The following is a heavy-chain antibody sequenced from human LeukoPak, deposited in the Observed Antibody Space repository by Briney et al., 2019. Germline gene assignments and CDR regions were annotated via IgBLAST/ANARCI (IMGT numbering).Heavy chain of an antibody. V-gene: IGHV4-59*01. Sequence: PSETLSLTCTVSGGSISSYYWSWIRQPPGKGLEWIGYIYYSGSTNYNPSLKSRVTISVDTSKNQFSLKLSSVTAADTAVYYCARSQYDFWSGHPFDYWGQGTLVTVSS. CDR1: GGSISSYY. J-gene: IGHJ4*02. CDR2: IYYSGST. CDR3: ARSQYDFWSGHPFDY. D-gene: IGHD3-3*01.